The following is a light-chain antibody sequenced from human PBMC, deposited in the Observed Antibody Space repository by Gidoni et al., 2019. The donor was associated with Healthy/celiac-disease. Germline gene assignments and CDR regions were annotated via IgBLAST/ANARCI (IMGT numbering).Light chain of an antibody. CDR2: GAS. V-gene: IGKV3-15*01. CDR1: QSVDSN. CDR3: QQYNNWPFT. J-gene: IGKJ3*01. Sequence: ERVMTQSPATLSVSPGERVTLSCRASQSVDSNLAWYQQKPGQAPRLLIYGASTRATGIPARFSGSGSGTEFTLTISSLQSEDFAVYYCQQYNNWPFTFGPGTKVDIK.